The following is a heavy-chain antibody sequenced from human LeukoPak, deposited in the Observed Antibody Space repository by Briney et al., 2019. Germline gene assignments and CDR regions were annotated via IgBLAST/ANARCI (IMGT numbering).Heavy chain of an antibody. V-gene: IGHV1-46*01. CDR3: ARDVGITVADSFDP. J-gene: IGHJ5*02. D-gene: IGHD6-13*01. Sequence: ASVKVSCKASGYTFTNYYIHWVRQAPGQGLEWMGIINPSGGSTRYAQKFQGRVTMTRDMSTSTVYMEVRGLRSDDTAMYYCARDVGITVADSFDPWGQGTLVTVSS. CDR2: INPSGGST. CDR1: GYTFTNYY.